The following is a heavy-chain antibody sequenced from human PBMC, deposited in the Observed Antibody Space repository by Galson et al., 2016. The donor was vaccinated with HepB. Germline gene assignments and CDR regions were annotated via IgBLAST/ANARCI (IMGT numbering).Heavy chain of an antibody. J-gene: IGHJ4*02. V-gene: IGHV3-9*01. CDR2: INWNSGRI. D-gene: IGHD4-17*01. CDR3: TRETTALTTSSRFYYFDF. Sequence: SLRLSCAASGFTFDDYAMHWVRQPPGKGLGWVSGINWNSGRILYADSVKGRFTISRDNAKKSLYLQMNSLRAEDTAFYYCTRETTALTTSSRFYYFDFWGQGTLVTVSS. CDR1: GFTFDDYA.